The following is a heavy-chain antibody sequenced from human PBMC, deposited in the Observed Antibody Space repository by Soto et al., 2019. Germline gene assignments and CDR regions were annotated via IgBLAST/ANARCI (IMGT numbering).Heavy chain of an antibody. V-gene: IGHV4-34*01. CDR2: INHSGSA. J-gene: IGHJ4*02. CDR1: GGSFSGYY. Sequence: QVQLQQWGAGLLKPSETLSLTCAVYGGSFSGYYWSWISQPPGKGLEWIGEINHSGSANYNPSLKIRANETGDTTKNQFTLKLTAVTAADTAVYYCARASGSGTYYPYFDYWCQGTLVTVSS. CDR3: ARASGSGTYYPYFDY. D-gene: IGHD3-10*01.